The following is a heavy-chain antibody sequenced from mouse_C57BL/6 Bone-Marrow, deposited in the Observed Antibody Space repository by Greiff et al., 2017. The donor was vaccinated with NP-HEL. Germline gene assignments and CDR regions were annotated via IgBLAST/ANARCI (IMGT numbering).Heavy chain of an antibody. D-gene: IGHD1-1*01. CDR2: IDPSDSYT. V-gene: IGHV1-59*01. CDR1: GYTFTSYW. CDR3: ARGYYYGVALGVDD. J-gene: IGHJ2*01. Sequence: VQLQQPGAELVRPGTSVKLSCKASGYTFTSYWMHWVKQRPGQGLEWIGVIDPSDSYTNYNQKFKGKATLTVDTSSSTAYMQLSSLTSEDSAVYYCARGYYYGVALGVDDWGQGTTLTVSS.